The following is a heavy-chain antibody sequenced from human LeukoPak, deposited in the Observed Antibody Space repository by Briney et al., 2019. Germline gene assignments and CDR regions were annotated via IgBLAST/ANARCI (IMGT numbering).Heavy chain of an antibody. D-gene: IGHD3-22*01. CDR1: GFTFRTYS. CDR3: ARYYYDSSGYYYFDY. Sequence: GGSLRLSCVASGFTFRTYSMYWVRQAPGKGLEYVAVISYDGTNKFYADSMKGRFTISRDNAKNSLYLQMNSLRTEDTAVYSCARYYYDSSGYYYFDYWGQGTLVTVSS. J-gene: IGHJ4*02. V-gene: IGHV3-30*04. CDR2: ISYDGTNK.